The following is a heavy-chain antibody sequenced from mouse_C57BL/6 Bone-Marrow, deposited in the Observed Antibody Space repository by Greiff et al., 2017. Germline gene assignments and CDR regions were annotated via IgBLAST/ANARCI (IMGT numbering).Heavy chain of an antibody. V-gene: IGHV14-4*01. Sequence: VQLQQSGAELVRPGASVKLSCTASGFNIKDDYMNWVKKRPEQGLEWIGWLDPEKGATEYASKFQGKATITADTSSNTAYLQLSSLTSEDTAVYYCSMDYYVNYWGQGTTLTVSS. CDR3: SMDYYVNY. J-gene: IGHJ2*01. CDR1: GFNIKDDY. CDR2: LDPEKGAT.